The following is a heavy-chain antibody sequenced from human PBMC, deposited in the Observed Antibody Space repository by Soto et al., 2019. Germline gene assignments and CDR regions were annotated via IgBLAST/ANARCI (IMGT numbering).Heavy chain of an antibody. D-gene: IGHD6-19*01. CDR1: GGTFSSYA. Sequence: QVQLVQSGAEVKKPGSSVKVSCKASGGTFSSYAISWVRQAPGQGLEWMGGIIPIFGTANYAQKFQGRVTXXAXECXGTAYMELSSLRSEDTAVYYCAREWVAVADDAFDIWGQGTMVTVSS. CDR2: IIPIFGTA. V-gene: IGHV1-69*12. CDR3: AREWVAVADDAFDI. J-gene: IGHJ3*02.